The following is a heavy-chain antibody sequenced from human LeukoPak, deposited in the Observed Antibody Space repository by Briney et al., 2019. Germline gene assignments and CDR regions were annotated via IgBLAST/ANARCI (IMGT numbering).Heavy chain of an antibody. V-gene: IGHV4-34*01. CDR1: GGSFNDYY. CDR3: ARLNPFYYDSSGYYYPAWFDY. CDR2: INHSRST. D-gene: IGHD3-22*01. Sequence: SETLSLTCAVYGGSFNDYYWSWIRQPPGKGLEWIGEINHSRSTNYNPSLKSRVTIAVDTSKNQFSLRLSSVTAADTAVYYCARLNPFYYDSSGYYYPAWFDYWGQGTLVTVSS. J-gene: IGHJ4*02.